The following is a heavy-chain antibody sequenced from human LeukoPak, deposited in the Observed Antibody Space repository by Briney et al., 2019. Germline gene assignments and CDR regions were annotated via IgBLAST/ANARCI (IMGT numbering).Heavy chain of an antibody. CDR2: ISGSGGRI. V-gene: IGHV3-23*01. CDR1: GFTFSSYA. Sequence: GGSLRLSCAASGFTFSSYAMSWVRQAPGKGLEWVSAISGSGGRIYYGASVKGRFTISRDNSKNTLNLQMNSLRAEDTAVYYCAKRTGRDTRDYWGQGTLVTVSS. J-gene: IGHJ4*02. D-gene: IGHD5-18*01. CDR3: AKRTGRDTRDY.